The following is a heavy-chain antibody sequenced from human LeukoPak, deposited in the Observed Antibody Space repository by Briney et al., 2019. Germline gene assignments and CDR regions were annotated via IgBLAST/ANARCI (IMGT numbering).Heavy chain of an antibody. CDR3: ASGVVVITTLDDAFDI. CDR1: GSTFTGYY. D-gene: IGHD3-22*01. J-gene: IGHJ3*02. CDR2: INPNSGGT. Sequence: ASVKVSCKASGSTFTGYYMHWVREAPGQGLEWMGWINPNSGGTNYAQKFQGRVTMTRDTSISTAYMELSRLRSDDTAVHYCASGVVVITTLDDAFDIWGQGTMVTVSS. V-gene: IGHV1-2*02.